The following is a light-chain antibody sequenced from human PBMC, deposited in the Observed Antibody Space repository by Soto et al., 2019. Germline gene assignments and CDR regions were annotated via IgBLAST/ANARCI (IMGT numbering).Light chain of an antibody. CDR3: QSYDRSLGGSKV. J-gene: IGLJ1*01. Sequence: QSVLTQPPSVSGAPGQRVTISCTGSSSNIGAGYDVHRDQQLPGTAPKLLIHGNSNRPSVVPDRVSGSKSGTSASLAITGLQAEDEADYYCQSYDRSLGGSKVFGTGTKLTVL. V-gene: IGLV1-40*01. CDR1: SSNIGAGYD. CDR2: GNS.